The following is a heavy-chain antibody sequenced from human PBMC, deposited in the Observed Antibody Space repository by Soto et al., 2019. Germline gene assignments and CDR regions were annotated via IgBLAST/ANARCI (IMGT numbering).Heavy chain of an antibody. CDR2: IIPILGIA. CDR3: ARDGDRGVPAATPGAFDI. V-gene: IGHV1-69*04. D-gene: IGHD2-2*01. CDR1: GVAFSSYT. J-gene: IGHJ3*02. Sequence: SVKVCCKASGVAFSSYTISSVRHAPEQGLEWMGRIIPILGIANYAQKFQGRVTITADRSTSTAYMELSSLRSEDTAVYYCARDGDRGVPAATPGAFDIWGQGTMVTVSS.